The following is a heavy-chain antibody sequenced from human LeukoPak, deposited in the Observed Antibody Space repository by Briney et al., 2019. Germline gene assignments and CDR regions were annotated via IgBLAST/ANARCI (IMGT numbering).Heavy chain of an antibody. CDR2: IYHSGST. D-gene: IGHD1-26*01. CDR3: ARVRQVGTANFEY. J-gene: IGHJ4*02. V-gene: IGHV4-39*07. CDR1: GGSISSGSYY. Sequence: TASETLSLTCTVSGGSISSGSYYWSWIRQPPGKGLEWIGSIYHSGSTYYNPSLKSRVTISVDTSKNQFSLKLSSVTAADTAVYYCARVRQVGTANFEYWGQGTLVTVSS.